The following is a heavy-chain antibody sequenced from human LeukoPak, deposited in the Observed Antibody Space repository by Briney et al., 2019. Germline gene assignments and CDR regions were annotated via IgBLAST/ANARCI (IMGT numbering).Heavy chain of an antibody. Sequence: GGSLRLSCAASGFTFSDFAMNWVRQAPGKGLEWVSSITRVSTYTNYSESVQGRFTISRDNHKDLLYLQLNSLRGDDSGIYYCTRDRNDYGDPDAFDIWGQGTVVTVSS. CDR3: TRDRNDYGDPDAFDI. CDR2: ITRVSTYT. D-gene: IGHD4-17*01. V-gene: IGHV3-21*01. CDR1: GFTFSDFA. J-gene: IGHJ3*02.